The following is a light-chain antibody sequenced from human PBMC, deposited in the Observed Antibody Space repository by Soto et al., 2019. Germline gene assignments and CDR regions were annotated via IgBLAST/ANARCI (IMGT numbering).Light chain of an antibody. CDR3: QQRYNWPPIN. J-gene: IGKJ5*01. Sequence: EILLTQSPATLSLSPGERATLSCRSRQSVSSSLAWYQQKPGQAPRLLIYDTSNSATGVPARFSGSGSGTDFTLTISSLEPEDFAVYYCQQRYNWPPINLGQGTRLEIK. CDR1: QSVSSS. V-gene: IGKV3-11*01. CDR2: DTS.